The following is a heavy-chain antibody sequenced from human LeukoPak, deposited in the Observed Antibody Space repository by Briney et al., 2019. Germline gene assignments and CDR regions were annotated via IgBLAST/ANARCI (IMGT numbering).Heavy chain of an antibody. CDR1: GGSISSYY. D-gene: IGHD2-15*01. CDR3: ARHEDIVTPFDY. J-gene: IGHJ4*02. Sequence: SETLSLTCTVSGGSISSYYWSWIRQPPGKGLEWIGYIYYSGSTNYNPSLKSRVTISVDTSKNQFSLKLSSVPAADTALYYCARHEDIVTPFDYWGQGTLVTVSS. V-gene: IGHV4-59*08. CDR2: IYYSGST.